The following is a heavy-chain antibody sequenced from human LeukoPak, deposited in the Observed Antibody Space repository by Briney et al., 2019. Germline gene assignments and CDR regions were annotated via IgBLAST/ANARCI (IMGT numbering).Heavy chain of an antibody. CDR3: AREGGATTSGWFDP. V-gene: IGHV1-18*01. D-gene: IGHD1-26*01. Sequence: ASVKVSCKASGYTFTSYGISWVRQAPGQGLEWMGWISAYNGNTNYAQKLQGRVTMTTDTSTSTVYMELSSLRSEDTAVYYCAREGGATTSGWFDPWGQGTLVTVSS. CDR1: GYTFTSYG. CDR2: ISAYNGNT. J-gene: IGHJ5*02.